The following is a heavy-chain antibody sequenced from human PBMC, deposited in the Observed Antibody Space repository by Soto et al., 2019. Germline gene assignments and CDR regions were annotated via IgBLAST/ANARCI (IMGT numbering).Heavy chain of an antibody. Sequence: EVQLVESGGGLVKPGGSLRLSCAASGFTFSSYSMNWVRQAPGKGLEWVSSISSSSSYIYYADSVKGRFTISRDNAKNSQYLQMNSLGAEDTAVYCGAREGVQRGSGSYYYGMDVWGQGTTVTVSS. CDR2: ISSSSSYI. CDR3: AREGVQRGSGSYYYGMDV. J-gene: IGHJ6*02. D-gene: IGHD3-10*01. CDR1: GFTFSSYS. V-gene: IGHV3-21*01.